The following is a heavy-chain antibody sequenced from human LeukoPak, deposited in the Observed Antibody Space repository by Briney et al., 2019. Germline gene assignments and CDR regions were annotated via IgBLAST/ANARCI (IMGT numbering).Heavy chain of an antibody. CDR3: ARDSDYSGNGNGDWLAP. CDR1: GFRFSSFG. J-gene: IGHJ5*02. CDR2: ISNYFGVT. D-gene: IGHD4-11*01. Sequence: GASVNVSCKASGFRFSSFGVSWVRQAPGQGLEWIGLISNYFGVTHYAEKFEDRVTMTIDTSTTTVYMELRGLRYDDTAIYYCARDSDYSGNGNGDWLAPWGQGTVVTVSS. V-gene: IGHV1-18*04.